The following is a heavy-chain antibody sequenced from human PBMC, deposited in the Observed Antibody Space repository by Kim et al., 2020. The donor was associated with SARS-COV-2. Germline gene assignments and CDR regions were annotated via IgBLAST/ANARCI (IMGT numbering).Heavy chain of an antibody. CDR2: ISGSGGST. CDR3: ARKYSSSPYYYGMDV. Sequence: GGSLRLSCAASGFTFSSYAMSWVRQAPGMGLEWVSAISGSGGSTYYADSVKGRFTISRDNSKNTLYLQMNSLRAEDTAVYCCARKYSSSPYYYGMDVWGQGTQVTVSS. J-gene: IGHJ6*02. CDR1: GFTFSSYA. D-gene: IGHD6-13*01. V-gene: IGHV3-23*01.